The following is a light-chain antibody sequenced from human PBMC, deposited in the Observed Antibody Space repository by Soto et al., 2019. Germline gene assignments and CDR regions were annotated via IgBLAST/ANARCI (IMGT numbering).Light chain of an antibody. Sequence: DLQMTQSPSTLSGSVGARVRITCLASQTISSWLAWYQQKPGKAPKLLIYKASTLKSGVPSRFSGSGSGTEFTLTISSLQPDDFATYYCQHYNSYSEAFGQGTKVDIK. V-gene: IGKV1-5*03. CDR1: QTISSW. CDR2: KAS. CDR3: QHYNSYSEA. J-gene: IGKJ1*01.